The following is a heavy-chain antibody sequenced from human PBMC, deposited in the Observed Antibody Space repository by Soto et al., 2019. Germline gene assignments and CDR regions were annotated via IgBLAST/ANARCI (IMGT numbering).Heavy chain of an antibody. CDR2: ISAGGGST. J-gene: IGHJ6*03. CDR3: AKGGAMSYYYYMEV. Sequence: GGSLRLSCAASGFTFSSYAMIWVRQAPGKGLEWVSAISAGGGSTNYADSVKGRFTLSRDNSKNTLYLQMNSLRAEDTAVYYCAKGGAMSYYYYMEVWGKGTTVTVSS. V-gene: IGHV3-23*01. CDR1: GFTFSSYA.